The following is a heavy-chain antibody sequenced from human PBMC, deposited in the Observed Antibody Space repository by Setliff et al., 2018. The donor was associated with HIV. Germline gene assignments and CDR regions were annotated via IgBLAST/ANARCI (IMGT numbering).Heavy chain of an antibody. D-gene: IGHD3-22*01. Sequence: SVKVSCKASGFTFNHYALSWVRQAPGQRPEWMGGTNPQSDIANYAQRFQGRVTITADHSTTTTYMELTSLRADDTAVYYCVKVGPWYYARSGYLASWDYWGQGTLVTVSS. J-gene: IGHJ4*02. CDR2: TNPQSDIA. CDR1: GFTFNHYA. CDR3: VKVGPWYYARSGYLASWDY. V-gene: IGHV1-69*10.